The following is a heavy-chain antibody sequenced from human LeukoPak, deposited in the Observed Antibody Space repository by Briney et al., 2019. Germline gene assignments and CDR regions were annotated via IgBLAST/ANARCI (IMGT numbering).Heavy chain of an antibody. J-gene: IGHJ5*02. CDR2: IYYSGST. D-gene: IGHD2-15*01. CDR3: ARLSLEVAATPYNWFDP. V-gene: IGHV4-39*01. CDR1: GDSISSSSSY. Sequence: SETLSLTCTVSGDSISSSSSYWGWIRQPPGEGLEWIGSIYYSGSTYYNTSLKSRVTISVDTSKNQFSLKLSSVTAADTAVYYCARLSLEVAATPYNWFDPWGQGTLVTVSS.